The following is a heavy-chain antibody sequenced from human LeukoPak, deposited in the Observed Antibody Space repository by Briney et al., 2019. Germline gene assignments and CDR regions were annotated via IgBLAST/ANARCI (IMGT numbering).Heavy chain of an antibody. CDR1: GGSISSGGYY. Sequence: SETLSLTCTVSGGSISSGGYYWSWIRQHPGKGLEWIGYIYYSGSTYYNPSLKSRVTISVDTSKNQFSLKLSSVTAADTAVYYCAGVKESAFDIWGQGTMVPVSS. CDR2: IYYSGST. J-gene: IGHJ3*02. D-gene: IGHD3-10*01. CDR3: AGVKESAFDI. V-gene: IGHV4-31*03.